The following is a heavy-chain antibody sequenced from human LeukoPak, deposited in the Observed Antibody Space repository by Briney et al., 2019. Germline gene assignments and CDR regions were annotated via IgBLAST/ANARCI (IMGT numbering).Heavy chain of an antibody. CDR2: ISGSASST. Sequence: GRSLRLSCAAAGFTFSNYAMSWVRQAPGKGREWVSAISGSASSTFHADFVKGRFTVSRDNSKNTLYLQMNSLRADDTAVYYCAMKAVPRPRLHDAFDFWGQGKVVSVSS. J-gene: IGHJ3*01. V-gene: IGHV3-23*01. CDR3: AMKAVPRPRLHDAFDF. CDR1: GFTFSNYA. D-gene: IGHD5-24*01.